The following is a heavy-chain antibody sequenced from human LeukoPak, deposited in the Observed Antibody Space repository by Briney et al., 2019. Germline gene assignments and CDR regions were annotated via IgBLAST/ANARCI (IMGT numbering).Heavy chain of an antibody. V-gene: IGHV1-18*01. CDR1: GYTFTSYG. Sequence: ASVKVSCKASGYTFTSYGISWVRQTPGQGLEWMGWISAYNGNTNYAQKLQGRVTITRDTSASTAYMELSSLRSEDTAVYYCASVTYYYDSSGYGIDYWGQGTLVTVSS. D-gene: IGHD3-22*01. CDR3: ASVTYYYDSSGYGIDY. J-gene: IGHJ4*02. CDR2: ISAYNGNT.